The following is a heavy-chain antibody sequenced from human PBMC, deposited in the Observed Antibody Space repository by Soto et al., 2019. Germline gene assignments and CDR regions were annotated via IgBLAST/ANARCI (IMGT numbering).Heavy chain of an antibody. D-gene: IGHD5-18*01. CDR2: IYYSGST. CDR3: ARVGFTATFSNDFDY. J-gene: IGHJ4*02. CDR1: GGSISSGGYY. V-gene: IGHV4-31*03. Sequence: PSETLSLTFTVXGGSISSGGYYWSWIRQHPGKGLEWIGYIYYSGSTYYNPSLKSRVTISVDTSKNQFSLKLSSVTAADTAVYYCARVGFTATFSNDFDYWGQGTLVTVSS.